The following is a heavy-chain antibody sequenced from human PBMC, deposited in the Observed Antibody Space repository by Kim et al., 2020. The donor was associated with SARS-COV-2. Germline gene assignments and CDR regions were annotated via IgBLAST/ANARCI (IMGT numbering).Heavy chain of an antibody. Sequence: KYSQGFQGRVTITSDTSASTTYMELSSLRSEDTGIYYCARGWSATGIDPWGQGTLVTVSS. J-gene: IGHJ5*02. V-gene: IGHV1-3*01. CDR3: ARGWSATGIDP. D-gene: IGHD2-15*01.